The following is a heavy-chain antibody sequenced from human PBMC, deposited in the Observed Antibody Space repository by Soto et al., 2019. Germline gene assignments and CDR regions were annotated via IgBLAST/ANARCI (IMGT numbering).Heavy chain of an antibody. CDR2: ISYDGSNK. D-gene: IGHD1-26*01. CDR1: GFTFSSYA. J-gene: IGHJ4*02. V-gene: IGHV3-30-3*01. CDR3: ARSGGGSYYFDY. Sequence: GGSLRLSCAASGFTFSSYAMHWVRQAPGKGLEWVAVISYDGSNKYYADSVKGRFTIPRDNSKNTLYLQMNSLRAEDTAVYYCARSGGGSYYFDYWGQGTLVTVSS.